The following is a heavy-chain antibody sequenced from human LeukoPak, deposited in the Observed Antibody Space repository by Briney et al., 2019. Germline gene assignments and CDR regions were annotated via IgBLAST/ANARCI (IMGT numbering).Heavy chain of an antibody. V-gene: IGHV4-59*12. J-gene: IGHJ6*03. Sequence: SETLSLTCTVSGGSISSYYWSWIRQPPGKGLEWIGYIYYSGSTNYNPSLKSRVTISVDTSKNQFSLKLNSVTAADTAVYYCATRPTPPYYYYYMDVWGKGTTVTVSS. D-gene: IGHD4-23*01. CDR2: IYYSGST. CDR1: GGSISSYY. CDR3: ATRPTPPYYYYYMDV.